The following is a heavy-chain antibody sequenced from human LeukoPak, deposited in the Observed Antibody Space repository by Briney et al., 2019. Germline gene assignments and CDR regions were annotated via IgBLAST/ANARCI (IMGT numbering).Heavy chain of an antibody. D-gene: IGHD3-10*01. V-gene: IGHV3-48*03. CDR3: ARESWATDY. Sequence: GGSLRLSCAASGFTFSSYEMSWVRQAPGKGLEWVSYISSSGSSIYYADSVKGRFTISRDNAKNSLYLQMNRLRAEDTAAYYCARESWATDYWGQGTLVTGSS. CDR2: ISSSGSSI. CDR1: GFTFSSYE. J-gene: IGHJ4*02.